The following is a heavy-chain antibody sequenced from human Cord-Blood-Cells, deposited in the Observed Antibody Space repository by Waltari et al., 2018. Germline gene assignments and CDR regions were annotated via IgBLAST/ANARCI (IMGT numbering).Heavy chain of an antibody. V-gene: IGHV4-39*01. CDR1: GGPISSSSYH. D-gene: IGHD1-1*01. CDR3: ARHQLVTIDY. J-gene: IGHJ4*02. Sequence: LQLQESGPGLMKPSEPLSLTCTASGGPISSSSYHWGWIRQPPGKGLEWIGSIYYSGSTYYNPSLKSRVTISVDTSKNQFSLKLSSVTAADTAVYYCARHQLVTIDYWGQGTLVTVSS. CDR2: IYYSGST.